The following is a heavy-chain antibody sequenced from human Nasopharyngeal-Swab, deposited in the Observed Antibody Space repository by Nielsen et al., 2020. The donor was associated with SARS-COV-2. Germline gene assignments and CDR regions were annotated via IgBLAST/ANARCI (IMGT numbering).Heavy chain of an antibody. CDR2: INSDGSRT. Sequence: GGSLRLSCAVPGFTFSDSWIHWVRQAPGKGLVWVSRINSDGSRTGYADSVKGRFTISRDNAKNTLYLQMNSLRAEDTAVYYCARDFDKTGDWGQGTLVTVSS. D-gene: IGHD3-9*01. CDR3: ARDFDKTGD. CDR1: GFTFSDSW. V-gene: IGHV3-74*01. J-gene: IGHJ4*02.